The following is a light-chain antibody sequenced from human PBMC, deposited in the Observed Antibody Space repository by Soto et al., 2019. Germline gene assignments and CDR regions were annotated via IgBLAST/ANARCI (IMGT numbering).Light chain of an antibody. CDR2: DAS. CDR1: QSVSSN. V-gene: IGKV3-15*01. CDR3: QQYIKWPIT. Sequence: EIVMTQSPGTRSVSPGERATLSCRASQSVSSNLAWYQQKPGQAPRLLISDASTRATGIPARFSGSGSGTEFTLTVSSLQSEDFAVYYCQQYIKWPITFGQGTRVEIK. J-gene: IGKJ5*01.